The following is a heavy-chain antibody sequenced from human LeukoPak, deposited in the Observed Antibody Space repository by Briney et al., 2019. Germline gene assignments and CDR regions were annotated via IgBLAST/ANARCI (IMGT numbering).Heavy chain of an antibody. D-gene: IGHD5-18*01. Sequence: GGSLRLSCAASGFTVSSNYMSWVRQAPGKGLEWVSMIYSGGSTYYADSVKGRFTISRDNSKNTLDLQMNSLRAEDTAVYYCARRGHGYGSPFDYWGQGTLVTDSS. J-gene: IGHJ4*02. V-gene: IGHV3-66*04. CDR3: ARRGHGYGSPFDY. CDR2: IYSGGST. CDR1: GFTVSSNY.